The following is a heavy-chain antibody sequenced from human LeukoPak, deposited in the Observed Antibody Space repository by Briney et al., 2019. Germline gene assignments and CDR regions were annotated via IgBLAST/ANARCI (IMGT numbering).Heavy chain of an antibody. CDR2: IIPIFGTA. Sequence: SVTVSCRASGGTFSSYAISWVRQAPGQGLEWMGGIIPIFGTANYAQKFQGRVTITADESTSTAYMELSSLRSEDTAVYYRARAEGSSSHSFLYWGQGTLVTVSS. CDR1: GGTFSSYA. D-gene: IGHD2-15*01. V-gene: IGHV1-69*13. CDR3: ARAEGSSSHSFLY. J-gene: IGHJ4*02.